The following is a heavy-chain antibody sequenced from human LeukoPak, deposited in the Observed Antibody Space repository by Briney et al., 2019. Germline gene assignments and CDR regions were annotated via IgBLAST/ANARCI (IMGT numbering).Heavy chain of an antibody. Sequence: GASVKVSCKASGYTFTSYGVSWVRQAPGQGLEWVGRISAYTGDRKYAQKLQGRVTMTTDTSTSTAYMELRSLRSDDTAMYYCAREIYRGGFDPWGQGTLVTVSS. V-gene: IGHV1-18*01. J-gene: IGHJ5*02. CDR1: GYTFTSYG. CDR2: ISAYTGDR. CDR3: AREIYRGGFDP. D-gene: IGHD3-3*01.